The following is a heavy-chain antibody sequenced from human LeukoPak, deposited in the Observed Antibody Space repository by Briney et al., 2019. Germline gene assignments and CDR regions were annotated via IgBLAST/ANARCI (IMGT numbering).Heavy chain of an antibody. Sequence: SETLSLTCAVYGGFFSGYYWSWIRQPPGKGLEWIGEINHSGSTNYNPSLKSRVTISVDTSKNQFSLKLSSVTAADTAVYYCARGGDYGDYWGQGILVTVSS. J-gene: IGHJ4*02. CDR3: ARGGDYGDY. V-gene: IGHV4-34*01. CDR1: GGFFSGYY. CDR2: INHSGST.